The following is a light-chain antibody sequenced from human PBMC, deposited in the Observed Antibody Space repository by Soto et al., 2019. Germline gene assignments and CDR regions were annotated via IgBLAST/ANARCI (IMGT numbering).Light chain of an antibody. J-gene: IGKJ1*01. CDR2: AAS. CDR1: QSITND. V-gene: IGKV1-39*01. CDR3: QQRCVIPRT. Sequence: DIQMTQSPASLSASVGDRVTITCRASQSITNDLDWYQQKPGKATNLLINAASTLQTGVPSSISGSASRKESTLTSSKLEPDDVALYCCQQRCVIPRTFGRGTNV.